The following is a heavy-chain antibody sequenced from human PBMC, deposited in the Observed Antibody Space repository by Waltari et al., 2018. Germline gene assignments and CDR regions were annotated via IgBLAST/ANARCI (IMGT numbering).Heavy chain of an antibody. CDR2: IYPSDSDT. CDR1: GYIFTNYW. Sequence: EVQLVQSGAEVKKPGESLKISCKGSGYIFTNYWIGWVRQMPGKGLEWLGIIYPSDSDTRSIPSFQGQVTMSADKSTNTVYLQWSSLKVSDTAIYYCARHGSIGARQNWVEPWGQGTLVTVSS. D-gene: IGHD6-6*01. V-gene: IGHV5-51*03. J-gene: IGHJ5*02. CDR3: ARHGSIGARQNWVEP.